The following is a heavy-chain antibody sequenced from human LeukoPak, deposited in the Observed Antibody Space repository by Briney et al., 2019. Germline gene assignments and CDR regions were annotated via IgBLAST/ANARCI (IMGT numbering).Heavy chain of an antibody. D-gene: IGHD3-10*01. V-gene: IGHV3-7*03. J-gene: IGHJ6*04. CDR2: INQDGSEK. CDR1: GFTFSSYW. CDR3: ARDHVVRGVIDGMDV. Sequence: GGSLRLSCAASGFTFSSYWVSWVRQAPGKGLEGVANINQDGSEKYYVDSVKGRFTISRDNAKNSLYLQMNSLRAEDTAVYYCARDHVVRGVIDGMDVWGKGTTVTVSS.